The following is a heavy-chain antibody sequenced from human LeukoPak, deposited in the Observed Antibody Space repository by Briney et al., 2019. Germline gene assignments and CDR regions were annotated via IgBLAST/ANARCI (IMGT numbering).Heavy chain of an antibody. CDR2: IYYSGST. CDR1: GGSISSYY. Sequence: SETLSPTCTVSGGSISSYYWSWIRQPPGKGLEWIGYIYYSGSTNYNPSLKSRVTISVDTSKNQFSLKLSSVTAADTAVYYCARLPDYYYYMDVWGKGTTVTISS. V-gene: IGHV4-59*08. CDR3: ARLPDYYYYMDV. J-gene: IGHJ6*03.